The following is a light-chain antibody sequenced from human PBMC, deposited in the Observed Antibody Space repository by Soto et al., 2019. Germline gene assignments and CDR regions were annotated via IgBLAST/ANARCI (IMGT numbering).Light chain of an antibody. V-gene: IGKV1-5*03. CDR2: TAS. CDR1: QSISSW. J-gene: IGKJ4*01. CDR3: QQYESYPMT. Sequence: DSQMTQYPSTLSASIGDRVTITCRASQSISSWLAWYQQKPGKAPKLLISTASTLQSGVPPRFSGSGSGTEFTLTISSLQPDDFATSYCQQYESYPMTFGGGTKVEIK.